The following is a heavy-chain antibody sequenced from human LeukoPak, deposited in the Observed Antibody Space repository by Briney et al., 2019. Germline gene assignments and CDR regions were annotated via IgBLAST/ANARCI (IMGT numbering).Heavy chain of an antibody. CDR2: ISWNSGSI. V-gene: IGHV3-9*01. Sequence: GRSLRLSCAASGFTFDDYAMHWVRQAPGKGLEWVSGISWNSGSIGYADSVKGRFTISRDNAKNSQYLQMNSLRAEDTALYYCAKSGGYSYGGYDYWGQGTLVTVSS. D-gene: IGHD5-18*01. J-gene: IGHJ4*02. CDR1: GFTFDDYA. CDR3: AKSGGYSYGGYDY.